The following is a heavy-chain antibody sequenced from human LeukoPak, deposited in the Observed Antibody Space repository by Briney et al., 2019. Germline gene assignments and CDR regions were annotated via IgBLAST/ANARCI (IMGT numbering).Heavy chain of an antibody. CDR1: GFTFSSSW. V-gene: IGHV3-74*01. J-gene: IGHJ4*02. D-gene: IGHD6-13*01. CDR2: IKTDGSTT. Sequence: PGGSLRLSCAVSGFTFSSSWMHWVRQAPGKGLVWVSHIKTDGSTTAYADSVKGRFTISRDNAKNTLYLQMNSLRAEDTGVYYCARRIAAAAEDYWGQGTLVTVSS. CDR3: ARRIAAAAEDY.